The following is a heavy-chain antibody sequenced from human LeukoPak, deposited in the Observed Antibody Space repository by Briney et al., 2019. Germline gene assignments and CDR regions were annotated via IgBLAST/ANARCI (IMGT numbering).Heavy chain of an antibody. V-gene: IGHV3-21*01. CDR1: GFTFSSYS. CDR3: ARDYTRTTGWFDP. Sequence: GGSLRLSCAASGFTFSSYSMNWVRQAPGKGLEWVSSISSSTNYIYYADSVKGRFTISIDNANNSLYLQMNSLRAEDTAVYYCARDYTRTTGWFDPWGQGTLVTVSS. D-gene: IGHD1-1*01. CDR2: ISSSTNYI. J-gene: IGHJ5*02.